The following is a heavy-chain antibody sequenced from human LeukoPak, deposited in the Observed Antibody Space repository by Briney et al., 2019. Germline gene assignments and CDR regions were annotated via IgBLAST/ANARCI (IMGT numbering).Heavy chain of an antibody. D-gene: IGHD2-2*01. CDR1: GYTFTSYA. V-gene: IGHV7-4-1*02. CDR2: INTNTGNP. Sequence: ASVKVSCKASGYTFTSYAMNWVRQAPGQGLEWMGWINTNTGNPTYAQGFTGRFVFSLDTSISTAYLHISGLKAEDTAVYYCARDGLRSCTSSSCYPGEDAFDIWGQGTMVTVSS. CDR3: ARDGLRSCTSSSCYPGEDAFDI. J-gene: IGHJ3*02.